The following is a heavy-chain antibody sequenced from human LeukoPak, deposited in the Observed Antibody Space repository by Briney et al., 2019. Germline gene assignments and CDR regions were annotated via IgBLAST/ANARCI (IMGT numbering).Heavy chain of an antibody. CDR2: ISYDGSNK. CDR3: ARDPSAAYYFDY. D-gene: IGHD3-10*01. V-gene: IGHV3-30-3*01. CDR1: GFTFSSYA. Sequence: GSLSLSCAASGFTFSSYAMHWVRQAPGKGLEWVAVISYDGSNKYYADSVKGRFTISRDNSKNTLYLQMNSLRAEDTAVYYCARDPSAAYYFDYWGQGTLVTVSS. J-gene: IGHJ4*02.